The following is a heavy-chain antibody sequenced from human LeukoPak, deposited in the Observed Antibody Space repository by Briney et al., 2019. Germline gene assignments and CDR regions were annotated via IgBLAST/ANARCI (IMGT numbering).Heavy chain of an antibody. J-gene: IGHJ4*02. CDR1: GGSISSGGYY. Sequence: SETLSLTCTVSGGSISSGGYYWSWLRQPPGKGLEWIGYIYHSGSTYYNPSLKSRVTISVDRSKNQFSLKLSSVTAADTAVYYCARSPADYDFWSGSDYWGQGTLVTVSS. CDR3: ARSPADYDFWSGSDY. D-gene: IGHD3-3*01. CDR2: IYHSGST. V-gene: IGHV4-30-2*01.